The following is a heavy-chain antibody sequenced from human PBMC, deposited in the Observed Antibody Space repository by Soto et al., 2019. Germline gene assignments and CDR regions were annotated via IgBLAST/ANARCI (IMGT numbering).Heavy chain of an antibody. Sequence: SVKVSCKASGGTFSSYAISWVRQAPGQGLEWMGGIIPIFGTANYAQKFQGRVTITADESTSTAYMELSSLRSEDTAVYYCARSGPPALYYYYGMDVWGQGTTVTVSS. CDR3: ARSGPPALYYYYGMDV. CDR2: IIPIFGTA. D-gene: IGHD6-25*01. V-gene: IGHV1-69*13. J-gene: IGHJ6*02. CDR1: GGTFSSYA.